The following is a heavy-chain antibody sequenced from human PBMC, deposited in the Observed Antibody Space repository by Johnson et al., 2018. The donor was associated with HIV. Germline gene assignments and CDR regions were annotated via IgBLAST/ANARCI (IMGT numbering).Heavy chain of an antibody. CDR3: AREETTAPAAFDI. V-gene: IGHV3-74*01. CDR2: TNNDGSTT. J-gene: IGHJ3*02. D-gene: IGHD4-17*01. CDR1: GFTFSSYW. Sequence: VQLVESGGGLVQPGGSLRLSCAASGFTFSSYWMGWVRQAPGKGLVWVSRTNNDGSTTTYADSVKGRFTISRDNSKNTLYLQMNSLRAEDMAVYYCAREETTAPAAFDIWGQGTMVTVSS.